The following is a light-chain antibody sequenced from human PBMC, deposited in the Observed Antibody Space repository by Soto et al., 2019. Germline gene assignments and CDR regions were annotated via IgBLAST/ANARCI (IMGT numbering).Light chain of an antibody. Sequence: EIVLTQSPGTLSLSPGERATLSCRASQSVVSNYFSWFQQKPGQAPRLLIYGISIRATGIPDRFSASGSGTDFTLTITRLEPEDFAVYYCHQYGSTPRTFGQGRSWRSN. V-gene: IGKV3-20*01. CDR2: GIS. CDR3: HQYGSTPRT. CDR1: QSVVSNY. J-gene: IGKJ2*01.